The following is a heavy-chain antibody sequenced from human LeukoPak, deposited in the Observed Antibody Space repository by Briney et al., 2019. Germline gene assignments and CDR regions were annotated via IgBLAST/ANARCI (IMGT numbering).Heavy chain of an antibody. V-gene: IGHV3-23*01. J-gene: IGHJ4*02. D-gene: IGHD3-22*01. Sequence: AGSLRLSCAASGFTFSSYAMSWVRQAPGKGLEWVSAISGSGGSTYYADSVKGRFTISRDNSKNTLYLQMNSLRAEDTAVYYCAKSHLNYYDSSGPWGYWGQGTLVTVSS. CDR3: AKSHLNYYDSSGPWGY. CDR1: GFTFSSYA. CDR2: ISGSGGST.